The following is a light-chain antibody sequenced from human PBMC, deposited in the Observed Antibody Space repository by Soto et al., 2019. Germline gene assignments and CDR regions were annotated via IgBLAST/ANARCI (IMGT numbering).Light chain of an antibody. Sequence: DIHMTHSPSSLTTYVGDTVTITCRASQSISSHLTWYQQKPGKAPKLLMYTASNLQSGVPSRFSGSGSGTDFTLTISSLQPEDFATYYCQQSYSIPISFGQGTRLEIK. CDR3: QQSYSIPIS. CDR1: QSISSH. CDR2: TAS. J-gene: IGKJ5*01. V-gene: IGKV1-39*01.